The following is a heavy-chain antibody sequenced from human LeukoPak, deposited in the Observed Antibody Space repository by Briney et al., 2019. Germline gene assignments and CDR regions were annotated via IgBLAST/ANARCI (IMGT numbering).Heavy chain of an antibody. CDR2: IIPIFGTA. V-gene: IGHV1-69*06. CDR1: GGTFSSYA. CDR3: ARERHGYSSSWYDY. J-gene: IGHJ4*02. D-gene: IGHD6-13*01. Sequence: SVKVSCKASGGTFSSYAISWVRQAPGQGLEWMGGIIPIFGTANYAQKFQGRVTITADKSTSTAYMELSSLRSEDTAVYYCARERHGYSSSWYDYWGQGTLVTVSS.